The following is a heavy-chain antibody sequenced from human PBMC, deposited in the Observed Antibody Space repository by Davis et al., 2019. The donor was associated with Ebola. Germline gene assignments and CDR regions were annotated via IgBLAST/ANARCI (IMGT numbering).Heavy chain of an antibody. Sequence: AASVKVSCKASGYTFTSYGISWVRQAPGQGLEWMGIINPSGGSTSYAQKFQGRVTMTRDTSTSTVYMELSSLRSEDTAVYYCARDIVYDSSGYYDDYWGQGTLVTVSS. CDR3: ARDIVYDSSGYYDDY. V-gene: IGHV1-46*01. J-gene: IGHJ4*02. D-gene: IGHD3-22*01. CDR1: GYTFTSYG. CDR2: INPSGGST.